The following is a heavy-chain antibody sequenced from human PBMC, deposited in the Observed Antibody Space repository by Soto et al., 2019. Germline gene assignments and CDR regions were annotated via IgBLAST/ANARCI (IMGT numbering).Heavy chain of an antibody. CDR2: ISYDGSNK. J-gene: IGHJ6*02. Sequence: QVQLVESGGGVVQPGRSLRLSCAASGFTFSSYAMHWVRQAPGKGLEWVAVISYDGSNKYYADSVKGRFTISRDNSKNTLYLQMNSLRAEDTAVYYCARPVEFCLSRCGMDVWGQGTTVTVSS. D-gene: IGHD3-10*01. V-gene: IGHV3-30-3*01. CDR1: GFTFSSYA. CDR3: ARPVEFCLSRCGMDV.